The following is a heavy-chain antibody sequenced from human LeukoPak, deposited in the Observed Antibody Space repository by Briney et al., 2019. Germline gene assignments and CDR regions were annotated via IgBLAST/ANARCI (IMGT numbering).Heavy chain of an antibody. CDR3: ASSSGSYYNGLDY. CDR1: GFTVSSNY. J-gene: IGHJ4*02. CDR2: IYSGGST. V-gene: IGHV3-53*01. D-gene: IGHD3-10*01. Sequence: GGSLRLSCAASGFTVSSNYMTWIRQAPGKGLEWVSVIYSGGSTVYAESVQGRFTISRDNSKNTLYLQMNSLRAEDTAVYYCASSSGSYYNGLDYRGQGTLVTVSS.